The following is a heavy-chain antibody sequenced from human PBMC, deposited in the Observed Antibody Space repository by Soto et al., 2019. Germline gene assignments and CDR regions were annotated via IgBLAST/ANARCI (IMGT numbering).Heavy chain of an antibody. CDR3: ARLGYCSSTSCFYFDY. J-gene: IGHJ4*02. CDR2: IYHIGST. D-gene: IGHD2-2*01. Sequence: SETLSLTCAVSGGSVSSTNWWSWVRQSPGKGLEWIGDIYHIGSTNYNPSLRGRVTISVDKSNNQFSLKLSSVTAADTAVYYCARLGYCSSTSCFYFDYWAQGTLVTVSS. CDR1: GGSVSSTNW. V-gene: IGHV4-4*02.